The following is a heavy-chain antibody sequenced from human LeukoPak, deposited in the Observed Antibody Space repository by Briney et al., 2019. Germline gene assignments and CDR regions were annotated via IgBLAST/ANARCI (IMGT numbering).Heavy chain of an antibody. Sequence: SETLSLTCTVSGGSISSSSYYWGWIRQPPGKGLEWIGEIYHSGSTNYNPSLKSRVTISVDKSKNQFSLKLSSVTAADTAVYYCASMLAAAGMDVWGQGTTVTVSS. CDR1: GGSISSSSYY. CDR2: IYHSGST. J-gene: IGHJ6*02. CDR3: ASMLAAAGMDV. D-gene: IGHD6-13*01. V-gene: IGHV4-39*07.